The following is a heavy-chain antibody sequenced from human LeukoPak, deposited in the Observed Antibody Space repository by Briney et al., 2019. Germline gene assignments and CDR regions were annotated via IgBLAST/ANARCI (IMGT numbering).Heavy chain of an antibody. CDR2: IYTSGST. CDR3: ARVLPRNWFDP. CDR1: VRPISSYY. J-gene: IGHJ5*02. Sequence: PSETLSLTCTVSVRPISSYYWSWLRQPAGEGLEWIGRIYTSGSTNYNPSLKGRITLSVGTSQDQFSLKLGPVTAPAPAVYYCARVLPRNWFDPWGQGTLVTVSS. V-gene: IGHV4-4*07.